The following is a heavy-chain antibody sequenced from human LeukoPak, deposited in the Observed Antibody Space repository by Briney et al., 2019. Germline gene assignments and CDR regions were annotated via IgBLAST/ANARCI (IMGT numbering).Heavy chain of an antibody. CDR1: GGSISSYY. D-gene: IGHD7-27*01. CDR2: MYHTGST. V-gene: IGHV4-59*01. Sequence: SETLSLTCTVSGGSISSYYWSWIRQPPERGLEWIGSMYHTGSTYYNPSLKSRVAISVDTSKNQFSLKLSSVTAADTAVYYCARDHWGRDYYYYYYMDVWGKGTTVTVSS. J-gene: IGHJ6*03. CDR3: ARDHWGRDYYYYYYMDV.